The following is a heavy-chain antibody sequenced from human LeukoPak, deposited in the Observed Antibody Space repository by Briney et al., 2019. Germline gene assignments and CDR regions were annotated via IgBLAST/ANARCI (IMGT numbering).Heavy chain of an antibody. V-gene: IGHV3-23*01. Sequence: ESLSLSCTASGFTFSTYAMSWVRQAPGKGLEWVSEISGSGGGTYYADSVKGRFTISRDNSWNTLYLQMNSLRAEDTAVYYCAKDQDSSGRYGIDYWGQGTLVTVSS. CDR3: AKDQDSSGRYGIDY. CDR2: ISGSGGGT. CDR1: GFTFSTYA. J-gene: IGHJ4*02. D-gene: IGHD6-19*01.